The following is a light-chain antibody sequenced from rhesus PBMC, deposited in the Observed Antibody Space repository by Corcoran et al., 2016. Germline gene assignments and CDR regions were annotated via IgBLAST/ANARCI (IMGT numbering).Light chain of an antibody. V-gene: IGKV3-42*03. CDR1: QSVSSS. CDR2: GAS. CDR3: QQYSNWPYS. Sequence: EIVLTQSPAILSLSPGERATLSCRASQSVSSSLAWSKQKPGQVPRLLIYGASTRTTGIPEGVSGIGSVIDFTLTSSSLEPEDFVVYYCQQYSNWPYSFGQGTKGEIK. J-gene: IGKJ2*01.